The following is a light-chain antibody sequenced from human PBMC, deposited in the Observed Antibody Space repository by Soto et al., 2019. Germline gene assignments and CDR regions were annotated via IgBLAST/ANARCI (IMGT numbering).Light chain of an antibody. J-gene: IGLJ3*02. CDR1: SSNIGGNY. V-gene: IGLV1-47*02. CDR3: AALDDSLNGWV. CDR2: GNT. Sequence: QSVLTQPPSASGTPGQRVTISCSGSSSNIGGNYVSWYQQFPGTAPKLLIYGNTQRPSGVPDRFSGSKSGTSASLAISGLRSEDGGDYYYAALDDSLNGWVFGGGTKLTVL.